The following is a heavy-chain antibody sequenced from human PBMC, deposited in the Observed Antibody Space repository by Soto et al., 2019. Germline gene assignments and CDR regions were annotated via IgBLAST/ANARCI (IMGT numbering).Heavy chain of an antibody. CDR3: ARTYYDFWSGYSTPWFDP. J-gene: IGHJ5*02. CDR2: TYPGDSDT. Sequence: GESLNISCKGSGYSFTSYWIGWVRQMPGKGLEWMGITYPGDSDTRYSPSFQGQVTISADKSISTAYLQWSSLKASDTAMYYCARTYYDFWSGYSTPWFDPWGQGTLVTVSS. V-gene: IGHV5-51*01. CDR1: GYSFTSYW. D-gene: IGHD3-3*01.